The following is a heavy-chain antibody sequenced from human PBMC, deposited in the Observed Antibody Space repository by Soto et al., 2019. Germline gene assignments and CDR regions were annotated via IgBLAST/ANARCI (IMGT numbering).Heavy chain of an antibody. CDR3: ARLPDSGYGVPDY. CDR1: GGSISSYY. D-gene: IGHD5-12*01. J-gene: IGHJ4*02. Sequence: QVQLQESGPGLVKPSETLSLTCTVSGGSISSYYWSWIRQPPGKGLEWIGYIYYSGSTNYNPSLKSRVTISVDTSKNQFSLKLSSVTAADTAVYYCARLPDSGYGVPDYWGQGTLVTVSS. V-gene: IGHV4-59*08. CDR2: IYYSGST.